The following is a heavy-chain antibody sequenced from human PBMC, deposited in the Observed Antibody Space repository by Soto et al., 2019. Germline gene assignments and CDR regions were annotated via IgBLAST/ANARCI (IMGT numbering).Heavy chain of an antibody. CDR2: ISKDGRNT. CDR3: AKDPSTGTADY. J-gene: IGHJ4*02. CDR1: GFRVGDYA. D-gene: IGHD3-9*01. V-gene: IGHV3-23*01. Sequence: LRLSCVASGFRVGDYAVNWVRQAPLKGLEWVSTISKDGRNTHYADSVRGRFTISRDLSKNALFLQMNSLSPEDAAIYYCAKDPSTGTADYWGQGTLVTVSS.